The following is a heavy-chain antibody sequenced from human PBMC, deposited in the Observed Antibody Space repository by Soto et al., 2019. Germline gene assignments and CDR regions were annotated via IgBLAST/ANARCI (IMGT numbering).Heavy chain of an antibody. CDR3: AKDQGVVPAASYGYYYYYGMDV. V-gene: IGHV3-23*01. CDR1: GFTFSSYA. J-gene: IGHJ6*02. Sequence: EVQLLESGGGLVQPGGSLRLSCAASGFTFSSYAMSWVRQAPGKGLEWVSAISGSGGITYYADSVKGRFTISRDNSKNTLYLQMNSLRAEDTAVYYCAKDQGVVPAASYGYYYYYGMDVWGQGTTVTVSS. D-gene: IGHD2-2*01. CDR2: ISGSGGIT.